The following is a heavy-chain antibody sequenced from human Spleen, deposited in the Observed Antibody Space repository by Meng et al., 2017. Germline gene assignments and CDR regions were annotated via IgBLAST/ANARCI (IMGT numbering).Heavy chain of an antibody. J-gene: IGHJ4*02. CDR2: ISGNGGST. CDR1: GFIFSSYA. Sequence: GGSLRLSCEASGFIFSSYAMSWVRQAPGKGLEWVSVISGNGGSTYYADSVKGRFTISRDNSRNTLYLQMNSLRAEDTAVYYCAKALSGRGSYYNFDFWGQGTLVTVSS. D-gene: IGHD1-26*01. V-gene: IGHV3-23*01. CDR3: AKALSGRGSYYNFDF.